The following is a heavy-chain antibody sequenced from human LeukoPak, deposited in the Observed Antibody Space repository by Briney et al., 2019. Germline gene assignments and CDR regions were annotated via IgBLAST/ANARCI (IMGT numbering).Heavy chain of an antibody. Sequence: SGTLSLTCAVYGGSFSGYSWNWIRQPPGKGLEWIGEINHSGSTNYNPSPKSRVTMSVDTSKNLFSLKLSSVTAAGTAVYYCARWSYNWNDGSGAFDIWGQGTTVTVSS. J-gene: IGHJ3*02. V-gene: IGHV4-34*01. CDR2: INHSGST. CDR1: GGSFSGYS. CDR3: ARWSYNWNDGSGAFDI. D-gene: IGHD1-20*01.